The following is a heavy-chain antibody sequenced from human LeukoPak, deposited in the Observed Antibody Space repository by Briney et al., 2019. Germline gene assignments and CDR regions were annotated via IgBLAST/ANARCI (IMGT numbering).Heavy chain of an antibody. CDR2: IKSKTDGGTT. J-gene: IGHJ5*02. V-gene: IGHV3-15*01. Sequence: GGSLRLSCAASGFTVSSNCMSWVRQAPGKGLEWVGRIKSKTDGGTTDYAAPVKGRFSISRDDSTNTLYLQMNSLKAEDTAVYYCTSFTISSGFPWGQGTLVTVSS. D-gene: IGHD6-6*01. CDR1: GFTVSSNC. CDR3: TSFTISSGFP.